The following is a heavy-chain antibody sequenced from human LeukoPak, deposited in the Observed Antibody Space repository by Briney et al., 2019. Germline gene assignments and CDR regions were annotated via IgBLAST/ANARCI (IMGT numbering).Heavy chain of an antibody. CDR1: GVPFSNYY. V-gene: IGHV4-34*01. CDR2: INHSGYT. Sequence: SETLSLTCVVSGVPFSNYYCGSVRQSPSQGLGWIGGINHSGYTNYNPSLKSRVTMSIDTSKNQFSLKLTSVTAADKGVYYCTRAVAGHPDWGQGTLVTVSS. CDR3: TRAVAGHPD. J-gene: IGHJ4*02. D-gene: IGHD6-19*01.